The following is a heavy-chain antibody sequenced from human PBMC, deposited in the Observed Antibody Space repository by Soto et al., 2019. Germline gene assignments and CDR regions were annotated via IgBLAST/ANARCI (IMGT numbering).Heavy chain of an antibody. CDR1: GGSFNNYG. D-gene: IGHD3-22*01. CDR2: IIPVFGTP. Sequence: QVQVVQSGAEVKKPGSSVKVSCKASGGSFNNYGISLVRQSPGQGLEWMGGIIPVFGTPHYAQKFQDRVTITADESTSTVYMEVSSLTSEDTAVYYCARGDATKIVVTTYYGLDVWGQGTTVTVSS. CDR3: ARGDATKIVVTTYYGLDV. V-gene: IGHV1-69*12. J-gene: IGHJ6*02.